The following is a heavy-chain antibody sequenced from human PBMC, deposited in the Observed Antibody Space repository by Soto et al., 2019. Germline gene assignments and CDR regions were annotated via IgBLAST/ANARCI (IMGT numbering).Heavy chain of an antibody. D-gene: IGHD6-19*01. CDR1: GFTFSGSA. Sequence: GGSLRLSCAASGFTFSGSAMHWVRQASGQGLEWVGRIRSKANSYATAYAASVKGRFTISRDDSKNTAYLHMNSLKTEDTALYYCGRTSYSSGWYEIDYWGQGTLVTVSS. CDR2: IRSKANSYAT. J-gene: IGHJ4*02. CDR3: GRTSYSSGWYEIDY. V-gene: IGHV3-73*01.